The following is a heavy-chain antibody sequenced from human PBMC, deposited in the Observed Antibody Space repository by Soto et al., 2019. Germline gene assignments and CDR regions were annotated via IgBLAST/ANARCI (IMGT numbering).Heavy chain of an antibody. CDR2: LYSSGKT. J-gene: IGHJ4*02. V-gene: IGHV4-39*01. CDR3: ARLILAFTEHFDY. CDR1: GGSVRSSGYY. D-gene: IGHD2-15*01. Sequence: KPSETLSLTCTVSGGSVRSSGYYWAWIRQPPGKGLEWIGCLYSSGKTYRNPSLKSRVTMSDDTSKNQLSLRLSSVTAADTAVYYCARLILAFTEHFDYWGQITMVTVST.